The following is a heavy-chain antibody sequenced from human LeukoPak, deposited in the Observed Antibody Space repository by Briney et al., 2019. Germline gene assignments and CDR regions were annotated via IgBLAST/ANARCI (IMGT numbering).Heavy chain of an antibody. CDR2: IYYSGCT. Sequence: SETLSLTCTVSGGSISSYYWSWIRQPPGKGLGWIGYIYYSGCTNYNPSLKSRVTISVDTSKNQFSLELSSVTAADTAVYYCARDADWFDPWGQGTLVTVSS. CDR1: GGSISSYY. CDR3: ARDADWFDP. J-gene: IGHJ5*02. V-gene: IGHV4-59*01.